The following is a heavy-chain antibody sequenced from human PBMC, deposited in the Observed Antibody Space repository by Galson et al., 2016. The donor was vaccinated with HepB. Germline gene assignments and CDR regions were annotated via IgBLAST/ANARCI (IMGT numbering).Heavy chain of an antibody. CDR2: VWYDGSNK. D-gene: IGHD3-10*01. Sequence: SLRLSCAASGFSFNTYGIHWVRQTPGKGLEWVAVVWYDGSNKYYGDSVKGRFTISRDNSDNTVYLQMNRLRAEDTAVYYCARLMWGHYYGSGNYNENMDLWGQGTLVTVSS. CDR1: GFSFNTYG. V-gene: IGHV3-33*01. CDR3: ARLMWGHYYGSGNYNENMDL. J-gene: IGHJ1*01.